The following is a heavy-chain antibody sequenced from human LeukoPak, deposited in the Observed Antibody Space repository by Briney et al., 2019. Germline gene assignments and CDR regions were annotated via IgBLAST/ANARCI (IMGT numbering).Heavy chain of an antibody. CDR3: ARITIFPTVYYYYGMDV. J-gene: IGHJ6*02. CDR1: GGSFSGYY. D-gene: IGHD3-9*01. CDR2: INHSGST. V-gene: IGHV4-34*01. Sequence: SETLSLTCAVYGGSFSGYYWSWIRQPPGKGLEWIGEINHSGSTNYNPSLKSRVTISVDTSKNQFSLRLSSVTAADTAVYYCARITIFPTVYYYYGMDVWGQGTTVTVSS.